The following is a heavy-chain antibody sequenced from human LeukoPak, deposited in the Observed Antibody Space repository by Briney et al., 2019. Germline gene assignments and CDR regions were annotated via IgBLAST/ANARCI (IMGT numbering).Heavy chain of an antibody. D-gene: IGHD3/OR15-3a*01. CDR3: ARDKGPMIFGVFDY. V-gene: IGHV3-7*01. CDR2: IKEDGSEK. Sequence: PGGSLRLSCAASGFTFSRYWMNWVRRAPGKGLEWVANIKEDGSEKYYVDSVKGRFTISRDNAKNSLYLQMNSLRAEDTAVCYCARDKGPMIFGVFDYWGQGILVTVSS. CDR1: GFTFSRYW. J-gene: IGHJ4*02.